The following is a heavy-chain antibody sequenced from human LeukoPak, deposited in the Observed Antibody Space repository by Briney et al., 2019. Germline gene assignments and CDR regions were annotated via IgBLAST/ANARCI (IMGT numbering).Heavy chain of an antibody. CDR2: IYYSGST. J-gene: IGHJ5*02. D-gene: IGHD3-10*01. V-gene: IGHV4-39*01. CDR1: GGSISSSSYY. CDR3: ARNRYYYGSGNYGVPNWFDP. Sequence: SETLSLTCTVSGGSISSSSYYWGWIRQPPGKGLEWIGSIYYSGSTYYSPSLKSRVTISVDTSKNQFSLKLSSVTAADTAMYYCARNRYYYGSGNYGVPNWFDPWGQGTLVTVSS.